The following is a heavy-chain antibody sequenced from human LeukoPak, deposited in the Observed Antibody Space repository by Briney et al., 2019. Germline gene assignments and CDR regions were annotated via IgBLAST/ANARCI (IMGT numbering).Heavy chain of an antibody. CDR2: IRGDTGDT. CDR3: ARVRGNNCDY. D-gene: IGHD1-1*01. Sequence: ASVTISCKTSGYTLSDYYMHWVRQAPGQGLEWMGWIRGDTGDTDSPKKFQGRVTMTRDTSTNTAYLELSRLRYDDTAIYFCARVRGNNCDYWGQGTLVTVSS. V-gene: IGHV1-2*02. J-gene: IGHJ4*02. CDR1: GYTLSDYY.